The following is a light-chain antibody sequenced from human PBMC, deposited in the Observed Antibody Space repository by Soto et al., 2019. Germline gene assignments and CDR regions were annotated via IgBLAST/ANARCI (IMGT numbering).Light chain of an antibody. CDR1: QSISSW. V-gene: IGKV1-5*03. Sequence: DIRMTQSPSTLPASVGDRVTIPCRASQSISSWLAWYQQKPGKAPKLLIYKASSLESGVPSRFSGSGSGTEFTLTISSLQPDDFATYYCQQYNSYSQTFGQGTKVDIK. J-gene: IGKJ1*01. CDR2: KAS. CDR3: QQYNSYSQT.